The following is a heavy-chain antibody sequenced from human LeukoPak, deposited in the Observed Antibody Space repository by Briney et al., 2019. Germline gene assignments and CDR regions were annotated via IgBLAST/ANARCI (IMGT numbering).Heavy chain of an antibody. D-gene: IGHD3-3*01. CDR2: TYPSDSDT. J-gene: IGHJ6*02. CDR3: ARPKYYDFSSRYNPPAYGMDV. CDR1: GYSFTGYW. V-gene: IGHV5-51*01. Sequence: GESLKISGKGSGYSFTGYWIGGVRQMPGKGREWMGMTYPSDSDTRYSTCFQGQVTISADKPITTAVLQWSSLKASDTAMYSCARPKYYDFSSRYNPPAYGMDVWGQGTPVTVSS.